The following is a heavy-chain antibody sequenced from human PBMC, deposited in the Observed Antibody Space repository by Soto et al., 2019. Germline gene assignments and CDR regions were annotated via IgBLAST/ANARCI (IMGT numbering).Heavy chain of an antibody. CDR3: ARGVGGSGLNWFDP. J-gene: IGHJ5*02. CDR2: IHYIGCT. Sequence: PSETLSLTCTFSGSSIIGYYWTWIRQSPERGREWIGYIHYIGCTHYNPSLNSRRTMSVDMSKSQFSMELASVTAADTAVYYCARGVGGSGLNWFDPWGQGILVTVSS. CDR1: GSSIIGYY. V-gene: IGHV4-59*12. D-gene: IGHD6-19*01.